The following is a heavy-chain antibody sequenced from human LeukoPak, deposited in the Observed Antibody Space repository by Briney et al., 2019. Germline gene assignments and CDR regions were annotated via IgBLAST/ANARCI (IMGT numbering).Heavy chain of an antibody. J-gene: IGHJ4*02. D-gene: IGHD5-18*01. CDR3: ARDEVGYSYGYGDY. CDR1: GFTFSDYY. V-gene: IGHV3-11*04. CDR2: ISSSGSMI. Sequence: GGSLRLSCAASGFTFSDYYMSWIRQAPGKGLEWVSYISSSGSMISDADPVKGRFTISRDNAKKSLYLQMNSLRAEDTAVYYCARDEVGYSYGYGDYWGQGTLVTVSS.